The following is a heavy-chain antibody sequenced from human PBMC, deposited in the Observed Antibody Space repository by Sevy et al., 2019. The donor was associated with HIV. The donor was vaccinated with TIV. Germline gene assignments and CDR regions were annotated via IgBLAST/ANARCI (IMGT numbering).Heavy chain of an antibody. D-gene: IGHD2-2*01. J-gene: IGHJ6*02. V-gene: IGHV3-74*01. CDR3: VRQMGDTVVLPDVLPDYGMDV. CDR1: GLTFSSYW. Sequence: GGSLRLSCAASGLTFSSYWMHWVRQAPGKGLVWVSRINSDGSSTSYADSVKGRFTIYRANAKNTLYLQMNSLRADDTAVYYCVRQMGDTVVLPDVLPDYGMDVWGQGTTVTVSS. CDR2: INSDGSST.